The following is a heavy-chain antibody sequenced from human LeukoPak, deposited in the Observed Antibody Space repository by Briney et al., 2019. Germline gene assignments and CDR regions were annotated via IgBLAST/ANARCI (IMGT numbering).Heavy chain of an antibody. CDR2: INPNSGGT. D-gene: IGHD5-12*01. V-gene: IGHV1-2*02. CDR1: GYTFTGYY. CDR3: ARDPGGYSGYDPIFDY. J-gene: IGHJ4*02. Sequence: ASVKVSCKTSGYTFTGYYMHWVRQAPGPGLEWMGWINPNSGGTNYAQKLQGRVTMTTDTSTSTAYMELRSLRSDDTAVYYCARDPGGYSGYDPIFDYWGQGTLVTVSS.